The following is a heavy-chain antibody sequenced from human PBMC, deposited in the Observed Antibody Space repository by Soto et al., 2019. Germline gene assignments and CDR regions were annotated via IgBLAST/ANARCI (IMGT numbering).Heavy chain of an antibody. CDR3: ARSQRARSADY. CDR1: GYTFTNYD. CDR2: MSPNSGHT. Sequence: ASVKVSCKASGYTFTNYDIIWVRQATGPGLEWMGWMSPNSGHTGYAQKFQGRVTMIRDTSINTAYLELSSLRSDDTAVYYCARSQRARSADYWGQGTLVTVSS. V-gene: IGHV1-8*01. J-gene: IGHJ4*02.